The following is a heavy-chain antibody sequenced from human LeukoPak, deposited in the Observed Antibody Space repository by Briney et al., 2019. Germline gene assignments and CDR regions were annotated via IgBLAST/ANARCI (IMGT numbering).Heavy chain of an antibody. CDR3: TRGRQLWEY. CDR1: GFTLTTYA. Sequence: GGSLRLSCAASGFTLTTYAWSWVRQAPGKGLEWVSSISGSSAVIDYADSVKGRFIISRDNSENTIYLQMNSLRAEDTAVYYCTRGRQLWEYWGQGTLVTVSS. V-gene: IGHV3-23*01. J-gene: IGHJ4*02. D-gene: IGHD1-26*01. CDR2: ISGSSAVI.